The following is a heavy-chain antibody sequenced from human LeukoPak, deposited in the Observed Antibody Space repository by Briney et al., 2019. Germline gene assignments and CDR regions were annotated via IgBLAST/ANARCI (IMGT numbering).Heavy chain of an antibody. Sequence: GGSLRLSCAASGFTFSSYAMSWVRQAPGKGLEWVSAISGSGGSTYYADSVKGRFTISRDNSKNTLYLQINSLRAEDTAVYYCAKVSEFLEWLLWGWGQGTLVTVSS. CDR1: GFTFSSYA. CDR3: AKVSEFLEWLLWG. V-gene: IGHV3-23*01. CDR2: ISGSGGST. J-gene: IGHJ4*02. D-gene: IGHD3-3*01.